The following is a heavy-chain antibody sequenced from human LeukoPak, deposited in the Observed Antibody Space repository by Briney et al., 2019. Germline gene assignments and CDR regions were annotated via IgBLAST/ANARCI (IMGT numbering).Heavy chain of an antibody. D-gene: IGHD6-6*01. J-gene: IGHJ4*02. Sequence: GGSLRLSCAASGFTFSSYGMHWVRQAPGKGLEWVSSISSSSSYIYYADSVKGRFTISRDNAKNSLYLQRNSLRAEDTAVYYCARLWVSSSPFDYWGQGTLVTVSS. CDR1: GFTFSSYG. CDR3: ARLWVSSSPFDY. CDR2: ISSSSSYI. V-gene: IGHV3-21*01.